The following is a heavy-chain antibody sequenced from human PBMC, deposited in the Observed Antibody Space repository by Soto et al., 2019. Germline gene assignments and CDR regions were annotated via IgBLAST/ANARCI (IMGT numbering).Heavy chain of an antibody. D-gene: IGHD1-1*01. Sequence: PLESLSHSCASSGFTFIMYWMHWVRQVPGKGPERVSRINDDGISTNYADSVKGRFTISRDNAKNTLYLQMNALRVEDTAVYYCTRGPRSTSTGTGAFWGQGTLVTVSS. J-gene: IGHJ4*02. CDR1: GFTFIMYW. V-gene: IGHV3-74*01. CDR3: TRGPRSTSTGTGAF. CDR2: INDDGIST.